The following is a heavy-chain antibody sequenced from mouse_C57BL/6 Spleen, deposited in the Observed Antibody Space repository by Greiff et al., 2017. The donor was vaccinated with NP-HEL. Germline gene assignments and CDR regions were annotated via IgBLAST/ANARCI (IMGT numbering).Heavy chain of an antibody. CDR1: GFSFLPYA. CDR2: IRSKSSNYAT. J-gene: IGHJ3*01. V-gene: IGHV10-3*01. Sequence: DAGGGLVQPNGSLKLSCAAPGFSFLPYAMLWVPLAPGQGLAWVARIRSKSSNYATYYADSVKDRFTISSDDSQSMLYLQMNNLKTEDTAMYYCVGYYGSSAGAWFAYWGQGTLVTVSA. D-gene: IGHD1-1*01. CDR3: VGYYGSSAGAWFAY.